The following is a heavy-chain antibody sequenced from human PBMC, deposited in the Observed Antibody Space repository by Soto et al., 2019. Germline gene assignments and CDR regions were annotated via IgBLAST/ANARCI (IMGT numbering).Heavy chain of an antibody. D-gene: IGHD6-6*01. V-gene: IGHV3-30*18. CDR1: GFTFSSYG. CDR3: AKDWAEARPWSPYYYYGVDV. CDR2: ISYDGSNK. J-gene: IGHJ6*02. Sequence: PGGSLRLSCAASGFTFSSYGMHWVRQAPGKGLEWVAVISYDGSNKYYADSVKGRFTISRDNSKNTLYLQMNSLRAEDTAVYYCAKDWAEARPWSPYYYYGVDVWGQGTTVTVSS.